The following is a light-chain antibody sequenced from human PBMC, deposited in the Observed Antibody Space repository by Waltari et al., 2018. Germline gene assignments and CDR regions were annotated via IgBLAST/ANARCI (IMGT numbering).Light chain of an antibody. Sequence: QSALTQPASVSGSPGQSITISCTGTSSDVGSYNLVSWYQQHPGKAPKLMIYEVSKRPSCVSNRFSGSKSVNTASLTISGLQAEDEADYYCCSYAGSSTSLERVFGGGTKLTVL. V-gene: IGLV2-23*02. CDR1: SSDVGSYNL. CDR3: CSYAGSSTSLERV. J-gene: IGLJ3*02. CDR2: EVS.